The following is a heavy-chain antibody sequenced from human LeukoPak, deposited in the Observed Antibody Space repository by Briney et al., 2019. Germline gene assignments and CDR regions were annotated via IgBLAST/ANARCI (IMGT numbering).Heavy chain of an antibody. CDR2: INHSGNT. D-gene: IGHD6-19*01. CDR1: GGSFSGYY. Sequence: SETLSLTCAVYGGSFSGYYWSWIRQPPGKGLEWIGEINHSGNTNYSPSLKSRVTISVDTSKNQFSLKLSSVTAADTAVYYCAKERGPGYSSGWRRVKGYDMDVWGQGTTVTVSS. J-gene: IGHJ6*02. V-gene: IGHV4-34*01. CDR3: AKERGPGYSSGWRRVKGYDMDV.